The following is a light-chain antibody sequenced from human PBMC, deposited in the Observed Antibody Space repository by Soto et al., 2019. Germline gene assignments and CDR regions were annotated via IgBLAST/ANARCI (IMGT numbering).Light chain of an antibody. CDR1: QGISSA. CDR3: HQLEPYPLT. Sequence: AIQVTQSPSSLSASVGDTVTITCRASQGISSAVAWYQQKPGKVPRLLIYDVFNLQSGDPSRFSGSGSGTDFTLTISRLQPEDFATYYCHQLEPYPLTFGQGTRLEVK. CDR2: DVF. V-gene: IGKV1-13*02. J-gene: IGKJ5*01.